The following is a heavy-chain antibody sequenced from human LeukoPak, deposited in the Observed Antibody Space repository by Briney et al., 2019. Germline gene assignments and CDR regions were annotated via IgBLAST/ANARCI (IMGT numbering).Heavy chain of an antibody. CDR1: EYTFTSCY. D-gene: IGHD5-12*01. CDR3: AREGRQWLRSAESHFDY. J-gene: IGHJ4*02. CDR2: INPSGGST. V-gene: IGHV1-46*01. Sequence: ASVKVSCKASEYTFTSCYMHWVRQAPGQGLEWIGIINPSGGSTSYAQKFQGRVTMTRDTSTSTVYMELSSLRSEDKAVYYCAREGRQWLRSAESHFDYWGQGTLVTVSS.